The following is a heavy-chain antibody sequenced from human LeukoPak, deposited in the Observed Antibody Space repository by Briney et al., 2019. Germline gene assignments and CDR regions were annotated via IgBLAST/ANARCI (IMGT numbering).Heavy chain of an antibody. CDR3: AAELGGSPDDSNWFDP. CDR2: IYPGDSDT. Sequence: GESLEISCKGSGYSFTSYWIGWVRQMPGKGLEWMGFIYPGDSDTRYSPSFQGQVTISADKSISTAYLQWSSLKASDTAMYYCAAELGGSPDDSNWFDPWGQGTLVTVSS. CDR1: GYSFTSYW. J-gene: IGHJ5*02. D-gene: IGHD6-6*01. V-gene: IGHV5-51*01.